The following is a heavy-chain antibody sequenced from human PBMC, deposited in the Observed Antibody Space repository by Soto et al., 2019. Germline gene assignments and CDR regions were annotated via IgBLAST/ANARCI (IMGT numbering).Heavy chain of an antibody. CDR2: ISGSKSFI. CDR1: GFTFNSYT. CDR3: ARLGAMDLATIKYYFYHAMDV. Sequence: GGSLRLSCAASGFTFNSYTLNWVRQAPGKRLEWISSISGSKSFIYYADSVKGRFTISRDNARNSLYLQMNRLRAEDTGVYFCARLGAMDLATIKYYFYHAMDVWGQGXTITVSS. V-gene: IGHV3-21*01. D-gene: IGHD3-16*01. J-gene: IGHJ6*02.